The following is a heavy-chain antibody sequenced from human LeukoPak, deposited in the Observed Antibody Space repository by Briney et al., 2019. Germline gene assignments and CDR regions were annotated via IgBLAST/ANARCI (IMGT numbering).Heavy chain of an antibody. CDR3: ARGLGYCSGGSCTRRAFDI. V-gene: IGHV3-11*01. CDR2: ISSSSSTI. Sequence: GGSLRLSCAASGFTFSDYYMSWIRQAPGKGLEWVSFISSSSSTIYYADSMKGRFTISRDNAKNSVYLQMNSLRAEDTAVYYCARGLGYCSGGSCTRRAFDIWGQGTVVTVSS. CDR1: GFTFSDYY. J-gene: IGHJ3*02. D-gene: IGHD2-15*01.